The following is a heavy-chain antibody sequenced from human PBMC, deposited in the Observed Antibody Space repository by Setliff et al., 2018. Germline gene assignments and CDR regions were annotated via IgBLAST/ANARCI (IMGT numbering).Heavy chain of an antibody. CDR1: GGSISSGYY. Sequence: ETLSLTCTVSGGSISSGYYWGWIRQPPGKGLEWIGSIYHSGSTYYNPSLKSRVTISVDTSKNQFSLKLSSVTAADTAVYYCARDSMAGVDYWGQGTLVTVSS. CDR2: IYHSGST. CDR3: ARDSMAGVDY. D-gene: IGHD2-2*01. V-gene: IGHV4-38-2*02. J-gene: IGHJ4*02.